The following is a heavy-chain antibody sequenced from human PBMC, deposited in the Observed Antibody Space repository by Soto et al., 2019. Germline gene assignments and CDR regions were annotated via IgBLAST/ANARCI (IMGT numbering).Heavy chain of an antibody. D-gene: IGHD5-12*01. CDR3: VKDTRGARGYSGPTHDY. J-gene: IGHJ4*02. Sequence: GGSLRLSCSASGFTFSSYAMHWVRQAPGKGLEYVSAISSNGGSTYYADSVKGRFTISRDNSKNSLYLQMSSLRAEDTAVYYCVKDTRGARGYSGPTHDYWGQGTLVTVSS. V-gene: IGHV3-64D*06. CDR2: ISSNGGST. CDR1: GFTFSSYA.